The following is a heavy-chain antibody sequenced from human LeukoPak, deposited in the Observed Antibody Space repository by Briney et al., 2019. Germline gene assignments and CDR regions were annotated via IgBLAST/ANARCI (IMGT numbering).Heavy chain of an antibody. Sequence: GGSLRLSCAASGFTVSSNYMSWVRQAPGKGLEWVSVIYSGGSTYYADSVKGRFTISRDNSKNTLYLQMNSLRAEDTAAYYCAAGPDQYYFDYWGQGTLVTVSS. CDR1: GFTVSSNY. V-gene: IGHV3-53*01. CDR3: AAGPDQYYFDY. CDR2: IYSGGST. J-gene: IGHJ4*02.